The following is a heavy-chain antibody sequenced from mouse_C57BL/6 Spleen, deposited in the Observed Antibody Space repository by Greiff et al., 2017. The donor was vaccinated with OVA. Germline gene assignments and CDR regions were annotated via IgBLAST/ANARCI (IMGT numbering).Heavy chain of an antibody. CDR3: ARDHDYAFAY. Sequence: EVHLVESGGGLVKPGGSLKLSCAASGFTFSSYAMSWVRQTPEKRLEWVATISDGGSYTYYPDNVKGRFTISRDNAKNNLYLQMSHLKSEDTAMYYCARDHDYAFAYWGQGTLVTVSA. J-gene: IGHJ3*01. V-gene: IGHV5-4*01. CDR1: GFTFSSYA. CDR2: ISDGGSYT. D-gene: IGHD2-4*01.